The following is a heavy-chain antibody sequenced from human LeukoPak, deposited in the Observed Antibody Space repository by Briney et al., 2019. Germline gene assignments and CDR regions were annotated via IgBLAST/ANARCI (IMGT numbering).Heavy chain of an antibody. J-gene: IGHJ4*02. Sequence: SETLSLTCTVSGGSISSYYWSWIRQPAGKGLEWIGRIYTSGSTNYNPSLKSRVTMSVDTSKNQFSLKLSSVTAADTAVYYCARAVRHNYGSGSYYNGPFDYWGQGTLVTVSS. V-gene: IGHV4-4*07. CDR1: GGSISSYY. CDR3: ARAVRHNYGSGSYYNGPFDY. D-gene: IGHD3-10*01. CDR2: IYTSGST.